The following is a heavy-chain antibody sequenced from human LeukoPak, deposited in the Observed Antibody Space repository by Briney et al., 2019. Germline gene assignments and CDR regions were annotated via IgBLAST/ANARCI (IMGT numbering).Heavy chain of an antibody. D-gene: IGHD2-15*01. CDR2: IYYSGST. J-gene: IGHJ4*02. CDR1: GGSISSSSYY. Sequence: PSETLSLTCTVSGGSISSSSYYWGWIRQPPGKGLEWIGSIYYSGSTYYNPSLKSRVTISVDTSKNQFSLKLSSVTAADTAVYYCARLLGYCSGGSCYRPYYFDYWGQGTPVTVSS. CDR3: ARLLGYCSGGSCYRPYYFDY. V-gene: IGHV4-39*01.